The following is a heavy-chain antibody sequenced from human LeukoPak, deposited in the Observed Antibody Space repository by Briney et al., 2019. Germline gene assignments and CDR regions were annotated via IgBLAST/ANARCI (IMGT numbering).Heavy chain of an antibody. V-gene: IGHV3-23*01. CDR2: ISGSGGST. J-gene: IGHJ5*02. Sequence: GGSLLLTCAASGFTFSSYAMSWVRRAPGKGLEWVSAISGSGGSTYYADSVKGRFTISRNNSKNTLYLQMNSLRAEDTAVYYCAKGAGIAALRSRFDPWGQGTLVTVSS. CDR3: AKGAGIAALRSRFDP. CDR1: GFTFSSYA. D-gene: IGHD6-13*01.